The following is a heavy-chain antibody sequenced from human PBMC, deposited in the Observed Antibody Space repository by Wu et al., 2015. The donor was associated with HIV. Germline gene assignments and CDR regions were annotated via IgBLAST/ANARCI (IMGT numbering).Heavy chain of an antibody. CDR1: GGTFSSYA. V-gene: IGHV1-69*12. CDR3: ARWNGYSGYDLNYYYMDV. J-gene: IGHJ6*03. CDR2: IIPIFGTA. D-gene: IGHD5-12*01. Sequence: QVQLVQSGAEVKKPGSSVKVSCKASGGTFSSYAISWVRQAPGQGLEWMGGIIPIFGTANYAQKFQGRVTITADESTSTAYMELSSLRSEDTAVYYCARWNGYSGYDLNYYYMDVWGKGTTVTVSS.